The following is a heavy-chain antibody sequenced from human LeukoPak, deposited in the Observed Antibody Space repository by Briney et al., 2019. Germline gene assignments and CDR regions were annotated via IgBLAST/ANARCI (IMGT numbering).Heavy chain of an antibody. CDR3: AKRGVVIRVILVGFHKEAYYFDS. D-gene: IGHD3-22*01. J-gene: IGHJ4*02. CDR2: ISDRGSRT. V-gene: IGHV3-23*01. Sequence: GGSLRLSCAVSGITLSNYGMSWVRQAPGKGLEWVAGISDRGSRTNYADSVKGRFTISTDHPKNTLYLQMNSLRAEDTAVYFCAKRGVVIRVILVGFHKEAYYFDSWGQGALVTVSP. CDR1: GITLSNYG.